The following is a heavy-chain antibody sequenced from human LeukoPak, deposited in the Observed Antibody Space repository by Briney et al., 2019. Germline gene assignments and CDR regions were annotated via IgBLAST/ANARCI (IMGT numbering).Heavy chain of an antibody. Sequence: SVKVSCKASGGTFSRYAISWVRQAPGQGLEWMGGIIPIFGTANYAQKFQGRVTITADESTSTAYMELSSLRSEDTAVYYCARAGRDGYNGDYWGQGTLVTVSS. CDR3: ARAGRDGYNGDY. CDR1: GGTFSRYA. D-gene: IGHD5-24*01. J-gene: IGHJ4*02. V-gene: IGHV1-69*13. CDR2: IIPIFGTA.